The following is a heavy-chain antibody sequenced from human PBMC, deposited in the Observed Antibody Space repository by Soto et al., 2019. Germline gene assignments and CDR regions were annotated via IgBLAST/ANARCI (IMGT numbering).Heavy chain of an antibody. V-gene: IGHV4-39*01. J-gene: IGHJ6*02. CDR2: IYYSGST. CDR1: RGYISSNSFY. D-gene: IGHD4-17*01. Sequence: LSLTCAVSRGYISSNSFYRASLRQPQGTGLAGIVSIYYSGSTSCNPSLKSRVTISVDTSKNQFSLNLSSVTAADTAVYYCVRRSGRTGDLSDGLDFWSQGSSDTVSS. CDR3: VRRSGRTGDLSDGLDF.